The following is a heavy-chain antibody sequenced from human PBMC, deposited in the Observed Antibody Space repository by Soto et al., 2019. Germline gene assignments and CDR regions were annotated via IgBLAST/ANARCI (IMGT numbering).Heavy chain of an antibody. CDR1: GFTFSNYG. J-gene: IGHJ3*02. Sequence: EVQLLESGGGLVQPGGSVRLSCAASGFTFSNYGMTWVRQAPGKGLEWVSGLSGIGGTTYYADSVKGRFTISRDNSKETLYLQMNSLRAEDTAVYYCAKVGVAGLGAFDIWGQGTMVTVSS. CDR2: LSGIGGTT. D-gene: IGHD6-19*01. V-gene: IGHV3-23*01. CDR3: AKVGVAGLGAFDI.